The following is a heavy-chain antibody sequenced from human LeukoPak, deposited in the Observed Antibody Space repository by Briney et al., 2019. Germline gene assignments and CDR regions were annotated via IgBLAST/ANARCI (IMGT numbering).Heavy chain of an antibody. Sequence: LEWIGYIYYSGSTNYNPSLKSRVTISVDTSKNQFSLKLSSVTAADTAVYYCASSDYYYGMDVWGQGTTVTVSS. J-gene: IGHJ6*02. CDR3: ASSDYYYGMDV. V-gene: IGHV4-59*01. CDR2: IYYSGST.